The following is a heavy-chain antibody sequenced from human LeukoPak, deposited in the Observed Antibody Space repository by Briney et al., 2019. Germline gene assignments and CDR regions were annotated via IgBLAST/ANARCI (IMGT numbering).Heavy chain of an antibody. J-gene: IGHJ4*02. CDR2: IYTSGST. CDR3: AREVVGATGDY. V-gene: IGHV4-61*02. CDR1: GGSISSGSYY. D-gene: IGHD1-26*01. Sequence: PSQTLSPTCTVSGGSISSGSYYWSWLRQPAGKGPEWIGRIYTSGSTNYNPSLKSRVTISVDTSKNQFSLKLSSVTAADTAVYYCAREVVGATGDYWGQGTLVTVSS.